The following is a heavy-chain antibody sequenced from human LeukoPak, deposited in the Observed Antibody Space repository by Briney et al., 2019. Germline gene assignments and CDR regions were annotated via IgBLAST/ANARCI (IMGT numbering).Heavy chain of an antibody. D-gene: IGHD6-19*01. CDR1: GFTFSSYS. J-gene: IGHJ6*02. CDR2: ISYDGSNK. CDR3: AKDAVGSGWYLEGYYYYYGMDV. Sequence: GGSLRLSCAASGFTFSSYSMNWVRQAPGKGLEWVAVISYDGSNKYYADSVKGRFTISRDNSKNTLYLQMNSLRAEDTAVYYCAKDAVGSGWYLEGYYYYYGMDVWGQGTTVTVSS. V-gene: IGHV3-30*18.